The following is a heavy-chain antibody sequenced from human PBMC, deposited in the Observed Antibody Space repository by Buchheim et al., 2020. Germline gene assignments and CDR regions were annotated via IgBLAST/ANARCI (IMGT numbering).Heavy chain of an antibody. J-gene: IGHJ6*03. V-gene: IGHV3-74*01. CDR2: INSDGSST. D-gene: IGHD2-2*01. CDR3: ARPTQLQYCSSTSCYYMDV. Sequence: EVQLVESGGGLVQPGGSLRLSCAASGFTFSSYWMHWVRQAPGKGLVWVSRINSDGSSTSYADSVKGRFTISRDNAKNTPYLQMNSLRAEDTAVYYCARPTQLQYCSSTSCYYMDVWGKGTT. CDR1: GFTFSSYW.